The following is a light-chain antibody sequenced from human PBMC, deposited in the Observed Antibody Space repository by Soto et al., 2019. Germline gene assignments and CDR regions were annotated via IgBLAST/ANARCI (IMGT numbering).Light chain of an antibody. CDR2: GAS. V-gene: IGKV3-20*01. CDR3: QLYGNSPPGVT. CDR1: QSLSSNF. Sequence: IVLTHSPGILSLSPGEIASLSCGASQSLSSNFLAWYQQKPGQAPRLLIYGASSRATGIPDRFSGTGSETDFTLTISRLEPEDFAVYYCQLYGNSPPGVTFGPGSKVDN. J-gene: IGKJ3*01.